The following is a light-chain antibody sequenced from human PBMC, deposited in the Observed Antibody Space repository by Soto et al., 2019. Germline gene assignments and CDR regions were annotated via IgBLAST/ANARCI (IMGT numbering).Light chain of an antibody. CDR3: SSYTSSTTDV. CDR2: DVN. J-gene: IGLJ1*01. V-gene: IGLV2-14*01. CDR1: SSDVGGYNY. Sequence: QSMVTQPASVSGSAGQRITISCTGTSSDVGGYNYVSWYQQHPGKAPKLILYDVNNRPSGVSDRLSGFKSGNTASLTISGLQVEDEADYYCSSYTSSTTDVFGTGTRSPS.